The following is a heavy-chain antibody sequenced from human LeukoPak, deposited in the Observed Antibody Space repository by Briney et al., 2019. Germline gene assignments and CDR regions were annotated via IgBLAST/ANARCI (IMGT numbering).Heavy chain of an antibody. V-gene: IGHV3-23*05. D-gene: IGHD3-10*01. CDR2: IDSSGNSI. Sequence: GGSLRLSCAASGFTFRSYYMNWVRQAPGKGLGWVSYIDSSGNSIYYADSVKGRFTSPRVNTKNTLYLQLNSLRAEDTAVYHCAKIVSGSYSEYWGQGTLVTVAS. CDR3: AKIVSGSYSEY. J-gene: IGHJ4*02. CDR1: GFTFRSYY.